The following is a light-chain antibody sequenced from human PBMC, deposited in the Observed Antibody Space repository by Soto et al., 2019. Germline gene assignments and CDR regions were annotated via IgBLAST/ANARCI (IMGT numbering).Light chain of an antibody. CDR1: SLQSSYA. V-gene: IGLV4-69*01. CDR2: LNSDGSH. Sequence: QPVLTQSPSASASLGASVKLTCTLSSLQSSYAIAWHQEQPEKGPRYLMKLNSDGSHNKGDGIPDPFSGSSSGAERYLTISSLLSEDEADYYCQTWGIGFFLVFGGGTKLTVL. J-gene: IGLJ2*01. CDR3: QTWGIGFFLV.